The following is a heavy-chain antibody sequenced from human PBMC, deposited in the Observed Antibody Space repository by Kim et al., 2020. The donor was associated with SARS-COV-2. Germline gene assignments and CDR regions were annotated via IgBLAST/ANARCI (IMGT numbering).Heavy chain of an antibody. D-gene: IGHD4-17*01. J-gene: IGHJ4*02. CDR3: ADAGFGDYGDH. CDR2: T. Sequence: TYYAGSVRSRFTISRDKSKNTVYLQLNSLRGEDTAVYFCADAGFGDYGDHWGQGTLVTVSS. V-gene: IGHV3-23*01.